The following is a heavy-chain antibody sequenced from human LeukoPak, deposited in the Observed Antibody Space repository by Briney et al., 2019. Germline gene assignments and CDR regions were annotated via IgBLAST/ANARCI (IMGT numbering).Heavy chain of an antibody. D-gene: IGHD5-24*01. CDR3: ARDRMKDGYNRGIDY. CDR1: GGSISSGGYY. J-gene: IGHJ4*02. Sequence: SQTLSLTCTVSGGSISSGGYYWSWIRQPPGKGLEWIGEINHSGSTNYNPSLKSRVTISVDTSKNQFSLKLSSVTAADTAVYYCARDRMKDGYNRGIDYWGQGTLVTVSS. V-gene: IGHV4-61*08. CDR2: INHSGST.